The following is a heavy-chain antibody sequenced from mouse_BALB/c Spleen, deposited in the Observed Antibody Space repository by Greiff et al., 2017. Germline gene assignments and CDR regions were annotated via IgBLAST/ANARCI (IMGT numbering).Heavy chain of an antibody. CDR1: GYAFSSYW. J-gene: IGHJ2*01. Sequence: QVQLQQSGAELVRPGSSVKISCKASGYAFSSYWMNWVKQRPGQGLEWIGQIYPGDGDTNYNGKFKGKATLTADKSSSTAYMQLSSLTSEDSAVYFCAREDYYGSSFFDYWGQGTTLTVSS. CDR3: AREDYYGSSFFDY. V-gene: IGHV1-80*01. D-gene: IGHD1-1*01. CDR2: IYPGDGDT.